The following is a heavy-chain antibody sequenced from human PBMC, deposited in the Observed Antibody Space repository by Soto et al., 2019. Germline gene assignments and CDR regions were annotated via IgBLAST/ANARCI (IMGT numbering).Heavy chain of an antibody. CDR3: AREAGSWTTYYYYGMDV. Sequence: GGSLRLSCAVSGFTISSYAMHRVRQAPGKGLEWVAVISYDGSNKYYADSVKGRFTISRDNSKNTLYLQMNSLRAEDTAVHYCAREAGSWTTYYYYGMDVWGQGTTVTVSS. CDR1: GFTISSYA. V-gene: IGHV3-30-3*01. D-gene: IGHD6-13*01. J-gene: IGHJ6*02. CDR2: ISYDGSNK.